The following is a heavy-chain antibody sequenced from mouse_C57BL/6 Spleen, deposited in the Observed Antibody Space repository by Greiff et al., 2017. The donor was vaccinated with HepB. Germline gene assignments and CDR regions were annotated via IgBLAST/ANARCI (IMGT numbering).Heavy chain of an antibody. CDR3: TRGVWDYGYFDV. CDR2: IYPGNSDT. Sequence: EVQLQQSGTVLARPGASVKMSCKTSGYTFTSYWMHWVKQRPGQGLEWIGAIYPGNSDTSYNQKFKGKATLTAVTSASTAYRELSSLTNEDSAVYYCTRGVWDYGYFDVWGTGTTVTVSS. V-gene: IGHV1-5*01. D-gene: IGHD4-1*01. J-gene: IGHJ1*03. CDR1: GYTFTSYW.